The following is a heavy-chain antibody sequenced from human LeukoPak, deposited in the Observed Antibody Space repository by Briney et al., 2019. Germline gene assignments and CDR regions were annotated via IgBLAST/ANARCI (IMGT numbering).Heavy chain of an antibody. CDR2: ISYDGSNK. Sequence: PGGSLRLSCAASGFTFSSYAMHWVRQAPGKGLEWVAVISYDGSNKYYADSVKGRFTISRDNSKNTLYLQMNSLRAEDTAVYYCARDPRITMVRYVFDYWGQGTLVTVSS. J-gene: IGHJ4*02. D-gene: IGHD3-10*01. CDR3: ARDPRITMVRYVFDY. V-gene: IGHV3-30-3*01. CDR1: GFTFSSYA.